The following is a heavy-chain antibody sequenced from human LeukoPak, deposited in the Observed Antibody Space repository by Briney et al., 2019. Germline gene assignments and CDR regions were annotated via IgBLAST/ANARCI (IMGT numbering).Heavy chain of an antibody. J-gene: IGHJ4*02. Sequence: GASVNVSCKASGGTFSSYAISWVRQAPGQGLEWMGGIIPIFGTANYAQKFQGRVTITADESTSTAYMELSSLRSEDTAVYYCARVGATEGAFDYWGQGTLVTVSS. V-gene: IGHV1-69*13. CDR3: ARVGATEGAFDY. CDR1: GGTFSSYA. CDR2: IIPIFGTA. D-gene: IGHD1-26*01.